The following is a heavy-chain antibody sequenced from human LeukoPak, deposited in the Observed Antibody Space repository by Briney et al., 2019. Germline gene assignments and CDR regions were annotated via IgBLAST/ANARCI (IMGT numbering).Heavy chain of an antibody. CDR3: AKPQYDFWSGYPSE. D-gene: IGHD3-3*01. CDR2: IRYDGSNK. J-gene: IGHJ4*02. V-gene: IGHV3-30*02. CDR1: GFTFSSYG. Sequence: GGSLRLSCAASGFTFSSYGMHWVRQAPGKGLEWVAFIRYDGSNKYYADSVKGRFTISRDNSKNTLYLQMNSLRAEDTAVYYCAKPQYDFWSGYPSEWGQGTLVTVSS.